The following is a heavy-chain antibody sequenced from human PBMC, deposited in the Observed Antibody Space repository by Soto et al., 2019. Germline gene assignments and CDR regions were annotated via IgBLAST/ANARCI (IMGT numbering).Heavy chain of an antibody. Sequence: RGESLKISCKGSGYSFTSYWIGWVRQMPGKGLEWMGIIYPGDSDTRYSPSFQGQVTISADKSISTAYLQWSSLKASDTAMYYCARHFCSSTSCRSDYGMDVWGQGTTVTVSS. CDR3: ARHFCSSTSCRSDYGMDV. D-gene: IGHD2-2*01. CDR1: GYSFTSYW. J-gene: IGHJ6*02. V-gene: IGHV5-51*01. CDR2: IYPGDSDT.